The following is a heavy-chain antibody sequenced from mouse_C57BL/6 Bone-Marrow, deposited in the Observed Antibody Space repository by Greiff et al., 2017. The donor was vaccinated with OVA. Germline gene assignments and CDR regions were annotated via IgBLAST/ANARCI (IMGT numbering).Heavy chain of an antibody. CDR2: IWTGGGT. Sequence: VQLVESGPGLVAPSQSLSITCTVSGFSLTSYAISWVRQPPGKGLEWLGVIWTGGGTHYTSAPKSRLSISKDNSKSQVFLKMNSLQTDDTARYYCAGDGDGYQSGGYFDYWGQGTTLTVSS. CDR3: AGDGDGYQSGGYFDY. CDR1: GFSLTSYA. V-gene: IGHV2-9-1*01. D-gene: IGHD2-3*01. J-gene: IGHJ2*01.